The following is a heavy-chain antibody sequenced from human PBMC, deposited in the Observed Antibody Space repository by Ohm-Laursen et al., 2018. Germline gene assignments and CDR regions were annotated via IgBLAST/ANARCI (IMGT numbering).Heavy chain of an antibody. CDR3: ARDSSGSFYYYYGMDV. V-gene: IGHV3-21*01. D-gene: IGHD3-22*01. J-gene: IGHJ6*02. Sequence: GSLRLSCSASGFTFSSYSMNWVRQAPGKGLEWVSSISSSSSYIYYADSVKGRFTISRDNAKNSLYLQMNSLRAEDTAVYYCARDSSGSFYYYYGMDVWGQGTTVTVSS. CDR2: ISSSSSYI. CDR1: GFTFSSYS.